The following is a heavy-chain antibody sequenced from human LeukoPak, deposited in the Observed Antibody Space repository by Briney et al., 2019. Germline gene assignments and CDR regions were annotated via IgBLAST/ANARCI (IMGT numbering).Heavy chain of an antibody. D-gene: IGHD6-13*01. CDR3: ARDLLKGSSSWLHAFDI. CDR1: GFTFSSYA. CDR2: ISSSSSYI. J-gene: IGHJ3*02. Sequence: GGSLRLSCAASGFTFSSYAMNWVRQAPGKGLEWVSSISSSSSYIYYADSVKGRFTISRDNAKNSLYLQMNSLRAEDTAVYYCARDLLKGSSSWLHAFDIWGQGTMVTVSS. V-gene: IGHV3-21*01.